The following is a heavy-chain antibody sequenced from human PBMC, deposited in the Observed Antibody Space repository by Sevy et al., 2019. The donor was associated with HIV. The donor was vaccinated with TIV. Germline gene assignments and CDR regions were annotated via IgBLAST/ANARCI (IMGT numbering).Heavy chain of an antibody. V-gene: IGHV3-48*01. J-gene: IGHJ2*01. D-gene: IGHD5-12*01. CDR2: ISSSSSTI. CDR3: ARDSYNHSYDGWWYFDL. Sequence: GGSLRLSCAASGFTFSSYSMNWVRQAPGKGLEWVSYISSSSSTIYYADSVKGRFTISKDNAKNSLYMQMNSLSAEDTALYYCARDSYNHSYDGWWYFDLWGRGTLVTVSS. CDR1: GFTFSSYS.